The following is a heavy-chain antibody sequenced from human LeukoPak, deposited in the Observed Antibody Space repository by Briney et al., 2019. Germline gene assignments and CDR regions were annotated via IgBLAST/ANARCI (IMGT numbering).Heavy chain of an antibody. CDR3: ARGYSYGPYYSYYYMDV. CDR2: INHSGST. V-gene: IGHV4-34*01. J-gene: IGHJ6*03. D-gene: IGHD5-18*01. CDR1: GGSFSGYY. Sequence: SETLSLTCAVYGGSFSGYYWSWIRQPPGKGLEWIGEINHSGSTNYNPSLKSRVTISVDTSKNQFSLKLSSVTAADTAVYYCARGYSYGPYYSYYYMDVWGKGTTVTVSS.